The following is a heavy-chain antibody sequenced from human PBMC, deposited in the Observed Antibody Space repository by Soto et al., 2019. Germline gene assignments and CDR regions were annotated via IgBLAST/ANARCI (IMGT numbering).Heavy chain of an antibody. Sequence: GASVKVSCKASGYTFTNSDINWVRQATGQGLEWMGWMNPYTGNTGYAQTFQGRVTMTRNTSINTAYMELSSLRSEDTAVYFCARAVRTWNDVRHYYMDVWGKGTTVTVSS. CDR3: ARAVRTWNDVRHYYMDV. J-gene: IGHJ6*03. D-gene: IGHD1-1*01. CDR1: GYTFTNSD. CDR2: MNPYTGNT. V-gene: IGHV1-8*02.